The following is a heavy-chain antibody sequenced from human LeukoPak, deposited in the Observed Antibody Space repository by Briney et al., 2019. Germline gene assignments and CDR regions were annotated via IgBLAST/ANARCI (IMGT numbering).Heavy chain of an antibody. CDR1: GFTFSTYW. CDR2: INSDESGT. V-gene: IGHV3-74*01. D-gene: IGHD4-17*01. CDR3: ARDFPDVYGDYVTI. J-gene: IGHJ4*02. Sequence: AGGSLRLSCAASGFTFSTYWMHWVRQTPGKGLVWVSRINSDESGTSYADSVKGRFTISRDNAKNTLYLQMNSLRAEDTAVYYCARDFPDVYGDYVTIWGQGTLVTVSS.